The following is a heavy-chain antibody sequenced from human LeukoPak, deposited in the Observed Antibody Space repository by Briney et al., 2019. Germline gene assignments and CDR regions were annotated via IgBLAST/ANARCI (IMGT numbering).Heavy chain of an antibody. CDR1: GFTFSSYA. D-gene: IGHD1-26*01. Sequence: GGSLRLSCAASGFTFSSYAMHWVRQAPGKGLEWVAVISYDGSNKYYADSVKGRFTISRDNSKNTLYLQMNSLRAEDTAVYLCSGVDYWGQGTLVTVSS. CDR3: SGVDY. V-gene: IGHV3-30-3*01. J-gene: IGHJ4*02. CDR2: ISYDGSNK.